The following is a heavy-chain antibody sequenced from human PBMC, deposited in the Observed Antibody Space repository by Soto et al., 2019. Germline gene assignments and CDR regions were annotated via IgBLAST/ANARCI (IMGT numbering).Heavy chain of an antibody. J-gene: IGHJ6*02. CDR3: ARDRSSSSWYGDSYYYGTDV. CDR2: IYYSGST. CDR1: GGSVSSGSYY. D-gene: IGHD6-13*01. V-gene: IGHV4-61*01. Sequence: SSETLSLTCTVSGGSVSSGSYYWSWIRQPPGKGLEWIGYIYYSGSTNYNPSLKSRVTISVDTSKNQFSLKLSSVTAADTAVYYCARDRSSSSWYGDSYYYGTDVWGQGTTVTVSS.